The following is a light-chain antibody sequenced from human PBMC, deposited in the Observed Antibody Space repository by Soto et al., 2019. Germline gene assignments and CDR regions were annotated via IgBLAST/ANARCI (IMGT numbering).Light chain of an antibody. Sequence: QSVLTQTPSVSGAPGQKITMSCTGRSSNIGAGYDVHWYQQLPGAAPKLLIYDDKNRPSGIPDRFSASKSGTSASLAITGLQGDDQANSCCQSYVTTLSGVDFGAGTKVTVL. CDR1: SSNIGAGYD. CDR2: DDK. V-gene: IGLV1-40*01. J-gene: IGLJ1*01. CDR3: QSYVTTLSGVD.